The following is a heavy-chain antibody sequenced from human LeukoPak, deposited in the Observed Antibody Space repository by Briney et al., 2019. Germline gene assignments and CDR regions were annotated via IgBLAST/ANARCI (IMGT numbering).Heavy chain of an antibody. V-gene: IGHV3-21*01. CDR1: GFTFSSYS. J-gene: IGHJ6*02. CDR2: ISSSSSYI. D-gene: IGHD5-12*01. CDR3: ARGPHSGYDDYYYYYGMDV. Sequence: GGSLRLSCAASGFTFSSYSMNWVRQAPGKGLEWVSSISSSSSYIYYADSVKGRFTISRDNAKNSLYLQMNSLRAEDTAVYYCARGPHSGYDDYYYYYGMDVWGRGTTVTVSS.